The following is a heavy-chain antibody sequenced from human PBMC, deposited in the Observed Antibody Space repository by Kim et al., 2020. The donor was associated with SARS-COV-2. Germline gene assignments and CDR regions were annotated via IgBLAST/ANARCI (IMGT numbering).Heavy chain of an antibody. D-gene: IGHD3-9*01. Sequence: ASVKVSCKASGYTFTSYAMHWVRQAPGQRLEWMGWINAGNGNTKYSQKFQGRVTITRDTSASTAYMELSSLRSEDTAVYYCARVYFVYYYYGMDVWGQGTTVTVSS. CDR3: ARVYFVYYYYGMDV. CDR2: INAGNGNT. V-gene: IGHV1-3*01. CDR1: GYTFTSYA. J-gene: IGHJ6*02.